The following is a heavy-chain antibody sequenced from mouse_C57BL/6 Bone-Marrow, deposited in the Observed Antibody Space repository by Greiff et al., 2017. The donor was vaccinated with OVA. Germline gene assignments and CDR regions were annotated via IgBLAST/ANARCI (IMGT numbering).Heavy chain of an antibody. CDR3: ALWLRRRGYAMDY. CDR2: ISDGGSYT. J-gene: IGHJ4*01. CDR1: GFTFSSYA. Sequence: EVKVVESGGGLVKPGGSLKLSCAASGFTFSSYAMSWVRQTPEKRLEWVATISDGGSYTYYPDNVKGRFTISRDNAKNNLYLQMSHLKSEDTAMYYCALWLRRRGYAMDYWGQGTSVTVSS. V-gene: IGHV5-4*03. D-gene: IGHD2-2*01.